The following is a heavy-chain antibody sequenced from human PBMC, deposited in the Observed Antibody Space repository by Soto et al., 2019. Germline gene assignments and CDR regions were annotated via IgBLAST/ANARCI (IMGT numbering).Heavy chain of an antibody. D-gene: IGHD4-4*01. CDR2: INPSGGST. CDR3: ARYDYNGYYFDY. CDR1: GYTFSTYY. V-gene: IGHV1-46*01. Sequence: QVSCKASGYTFSTYYMHWVRQAPGQGYEWMGIINPSGGSTTYAQKFQGRVTMTRDTSTTTVYMELSSLKSEDTAVYYCARYDYNGYYFDYWGQGTLVTVSS. J-gene: IGHJ4*02.